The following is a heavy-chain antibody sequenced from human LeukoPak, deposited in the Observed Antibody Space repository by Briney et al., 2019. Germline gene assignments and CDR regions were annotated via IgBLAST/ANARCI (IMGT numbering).Heavy chain of an antibody. D-gene: IGHD2-2*01. CDR3: ASYDCSSTSCYDY. CDR2: INHSGST. Sequence: ASETLSLTCAVYGGSLSGYYWSWIRQPPGKGLEWIGEINHSGSTNYNPSLKSRVTISVDTSKNQFSLKLSSVTAADTAVYYCASYDCSSTSCYDYWGQGTLVTVSS. CDR1: GGSLSGYY. V-gene: IGHV4-34*01. J-gene: IGHJ4*02.